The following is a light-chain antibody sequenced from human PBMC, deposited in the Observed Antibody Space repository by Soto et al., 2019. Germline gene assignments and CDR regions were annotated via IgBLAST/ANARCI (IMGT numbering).Light chain of an antibody. CDR1: QSVGNN. J-gene: IGKJ2*01. CDR2: AAS. Sequence: VLTQSPATLSLSPGESATLSCRASQSVGNNLAWYQQKSGQAPRLLIYAASDRATGVPARFSGRMSGTDFTLTISRLEPEDFAVYYCQQYGSSPPYTFGQGTKLEIK. V-gene: IGKV3-20*01. CDR3: QQYGSSPPYT.